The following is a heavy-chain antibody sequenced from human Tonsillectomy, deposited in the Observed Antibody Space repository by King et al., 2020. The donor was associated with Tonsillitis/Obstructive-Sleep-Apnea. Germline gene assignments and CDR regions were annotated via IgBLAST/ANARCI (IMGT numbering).Heavy chain of an antibody. CDR3: ARDPMVAHFVRADAFDI. J-gene: IGHJ3*02. CDR2: INHSGST. V-gene: IGHV4-34*01. D-gene: IGHD2-15*01. CDR1: GGSFSGYY. Sequence: VQLQQWGAGLLKASETLSLTCAVYGGSFSGYYWSWLRQPPGKGLEWIGEINHSGSTNFNPSVKSRVTISLDTSKNQFSLKLSSVTAADTAVYYCARDPMVAHFVRADAFDIWGQGTMVTVSS.